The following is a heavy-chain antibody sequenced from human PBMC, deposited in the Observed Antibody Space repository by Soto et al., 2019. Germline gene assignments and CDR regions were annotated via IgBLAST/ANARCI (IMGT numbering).Heavy chain of an antibody. CDR1: GGSISCGGYY. Sequence: SETLSLTCTVSGGSISCGGYYWSWIRQHPGKGLEWIGYIYYSGSTYYNPSLKSRVTISVDTSKNQFSLKLSSVTAADTAVYYCARDAPHYGMDVWGQGTTVTVSS. J-gene: IGHJ6*02. V-gene: IGHV4-31*03. CDR3: ARDAPHYGMDV. CDR2: IYYSGST.